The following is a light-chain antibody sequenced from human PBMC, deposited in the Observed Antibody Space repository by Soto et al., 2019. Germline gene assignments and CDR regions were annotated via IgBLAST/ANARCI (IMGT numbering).Light chain of an antibody. CDR3: TSYTSSSTYV. J-gene: IGLJ1*01. Sequence: QSLLTQPASVSGSPGQSLPISCTGTSSEVGAYNYVSWYQQHPGKAPNLTLYVVSHRPSGASDRFSGSKSGNTASLTISGLQPEDEADYYCTSYTSSSTYVFGTGTKVTVL. V-gene: IGLV2-14*01. CDR2: VVS. CDR1: SSEVGAYNY.